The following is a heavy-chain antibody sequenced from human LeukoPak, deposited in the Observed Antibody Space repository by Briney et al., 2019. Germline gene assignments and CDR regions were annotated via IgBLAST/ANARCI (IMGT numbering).Heavy chain of an antibody. CDR1: GFTFSTFA. J-gene: IGHJ4*02. D-gene: IGHD6-6*01. V-gene: IGHV3-23*01. Sequence: GGSLRLSCTASGFTFSTFAMGWVRQAPGKGLQWVSGISGSGDTTYYADSVTGRFTISRDNSKNTVYLQLNSLRAEDTAIYYCANSYSSSSAFYFDYWGQGTLVTVSS. CDR2: ISGSGDTT. CDR3: ANSYSSSSAFYFDY.